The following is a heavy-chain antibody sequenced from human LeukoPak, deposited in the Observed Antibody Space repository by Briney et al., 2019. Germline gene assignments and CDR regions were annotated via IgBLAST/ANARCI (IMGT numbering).Heavy chain of an antibody. V-gene: IGHV7-4-1*02. D-gene: IGHD2-2*01. J-gene: IGHJ4*02. CDR1: GYTFTSYA. CDR2: INTNTGNP. Sequence: GASVKVSCKASGYTFTSYAMNWVRQAPGQGLEWMGWINTNTGNPTYAQGFTGRFVFSLDTSVSTAYLQISSLKAEDTAVYYCARGGTKFKDCSSTSCYFAYWGQGTLVTVSS. CDR3: ARGGTKFKDCSSTSCYFAY.